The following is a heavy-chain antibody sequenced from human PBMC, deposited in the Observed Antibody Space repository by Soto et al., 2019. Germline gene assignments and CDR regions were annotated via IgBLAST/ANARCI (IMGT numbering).Heavy chain of an antibody. CDR3: AKSLTTGYYYSYMDV. CDR2: ISSSRIYI. CDR1: GFTFISYS. V-gene: IGHV3-21*01. Sequence: GGSLRLSCAASGFTFISYSMNWVRQAPWKGLEWVSYISSSRIYIYYADSVKGRFTISRDNAKNSLYLQMNSLRAEDTAVYYCAKSLTTGYYYSYMDVWGKGTTVTVSS. D-gene: IGHD4-17*01. J-gene: IGHJ6*03.